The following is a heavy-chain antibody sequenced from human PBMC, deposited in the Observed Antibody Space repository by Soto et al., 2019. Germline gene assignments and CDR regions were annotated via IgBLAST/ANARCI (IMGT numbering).Heavy chain of an antibody. D-gene: IGHD2-15*01. J-gene: IGHJ4*02. V-gene: IGHV4-4*02. CDR1: GASISSNNW. CDR2: IYHSGTT. Sequence: QVQLQESGPGLVKPSGTLSLTCVVSGASISSNNWWSWVRQPPGQGLEWIGEIYHSGTTSYNPSLKSRVTMSVDKSKNQFSLKVTSVTAADTAVYFCAKDGSGHPYYSDNWGQGTLVTVSS. CDR3: AKDGSGHPYYSDN.